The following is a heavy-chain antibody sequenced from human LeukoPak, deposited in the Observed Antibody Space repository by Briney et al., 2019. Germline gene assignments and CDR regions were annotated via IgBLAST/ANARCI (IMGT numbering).Heavy chain of an antibody. D-gene: IGHD3-10*01. CDR3: ARGEYGSGSYHIYY. CDR1: GYTFTSYD. J-gene: IGHJ4*02. V-gene: IGHV1-8*01. CDR2: MNPNSGNT. Sequence: ASVKVSCKASGYTFTSYDINWVRQATGQGPEWMGWMNPNSGNTGYAQKFQGRVTMTRNTSISTAYMELSSLRSEDTAVYYCARGEYGSGSYHIYYWGQGALVTASS.